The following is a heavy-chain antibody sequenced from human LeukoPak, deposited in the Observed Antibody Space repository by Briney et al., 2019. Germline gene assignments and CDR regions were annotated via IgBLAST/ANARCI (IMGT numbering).Heavy chain of an antibody. J-gene: IGHJ4*02. D-gene: IGHD4-17*01. CDR1: GGSISSCSYY. CDR2: IYYSGST. CDR3: ASRPGYGDYSFFDY. V-gene: IGHV4-39*01. Sequence: SETLSLTCTVSGGSISSCSYYWGWIRQPPGKGLEWIGSIYYSGSTYYNPSLKSRVTISVDTSKNQFSLKLSSVTAADTAVYYCASRPGYGDYSFFDYWGQGTLVTVSS.